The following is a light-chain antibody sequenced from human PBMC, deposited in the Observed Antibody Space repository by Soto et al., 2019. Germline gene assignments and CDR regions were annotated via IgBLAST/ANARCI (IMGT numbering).Light chain of an antibody. J-gene: IGKJ2*01. CDR2: GAS. V-gene: IGKV3-20*01. CDR1: QSVSSSY. Sequence: EIVLTQSPGTLSLSPGERATLSCRASQSVSSSYLAWYQQKPGQAPRFLIYGASSRATGIPDRFSGSGSGTDFTLTISRLEPEDFAVYYCQQYGSSLFMYTFGQGTKLEIK. CDR3: QQYGSSLFMYT.